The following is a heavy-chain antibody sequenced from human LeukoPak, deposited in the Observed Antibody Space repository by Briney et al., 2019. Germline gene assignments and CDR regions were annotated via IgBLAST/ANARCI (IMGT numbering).Heavy chain of an antibody. V-gene: IGHV3-23*01. CDR1: GFTFSSYA. CDR2: ISGSGGST. J-gene: IGHJ4*02. D-gene: IGHD1-1*01. CDR3: VRLLDLDY. Sequence: PGGSLRLSCAAAGFTFSSYAMSWVRQAPGKGLEWVSSISGSGGSTYYADSVKGRFTISRDNSKNTLYLQMNSLRGEDTAVYYCVRLLDLDYWGQGTLVTVSS.